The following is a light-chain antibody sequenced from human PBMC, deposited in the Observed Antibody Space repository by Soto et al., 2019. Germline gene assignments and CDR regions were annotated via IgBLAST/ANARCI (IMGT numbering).Light chain of an antibody. CDR3: QQRSNWPQVT. V-gene: IGKV3D-20*02. CDR1: QSVSSSH. CDR2: GAP. J-gene: IGKJ5*01. Sequence: EIVLTQSPGTLSLSPGERATLSCRASQSVSSSHLAWYQQKSGQAPRLLMYGAPTRASGIPARFSGSGSGTEFTLTISSLQSEDFAVYYCQQRSNWPQVTFGQGTRLEIK.